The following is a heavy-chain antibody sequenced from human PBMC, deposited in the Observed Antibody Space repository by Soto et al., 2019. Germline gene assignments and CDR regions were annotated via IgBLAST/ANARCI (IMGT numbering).Heavy chain of an antibody. CDR3: ARDRVMATMGVYYYYGMDV. CDR2: IIPIFGTA. J-gene: IGHJ6*02. Sequence: QVQLVQSGAEVQKPGSSVKVSCKASGGTFSSYAISWVRQAPGQGLEWMGGIIPIFGTANYAQKFQGRVTITADESTSTAYMELSSLRSEDTAVYYCARDRVMATMGVYYYYGMDVWGQGTTVTVSS. V-gene: IGHV1-69*01. CDR1: GGTFSSYA. D-gene: IGHD2-21*01.